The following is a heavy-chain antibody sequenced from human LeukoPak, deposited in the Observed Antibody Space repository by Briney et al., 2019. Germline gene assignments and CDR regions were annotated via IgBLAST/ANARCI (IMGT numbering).Heavy chain of an antibody. CDR3: AKAHSLCSSISCYFDF. J-gene: IGHJ4*02. Sequence: GGSLRLSCAASGFTFTSYAMTWVRQAPGKGLEWVSSISASGPSTYYAGSVKGRFTISRDNSKNTLYLQMNSLRAEDTAVYYCAKAHSLCSSISCYFDFWGLGTLVTVS. CDR2: ISASGPST. V-gene: IGHV3-23*01. D-gene: IGHD2-2*01. CDR1: GFTFTSYA.